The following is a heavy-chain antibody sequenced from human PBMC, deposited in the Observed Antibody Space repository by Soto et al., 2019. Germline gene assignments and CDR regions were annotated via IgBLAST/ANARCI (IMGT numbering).Heavy chain of an antibody. D-gene: IGHD3-3*01. CDR1: GGTFSSYA. CDR2: ISPYNGNT. J-gene: IGHJ4*02. V-gene: IGHV1-18*01. Sequence: GASVKVSCKASGGTFSSYAISWVRQAPGQGLEWMGWISPYNGNTNYAQKLQGRVTMTTDTSTSTAYMELRSLRSDDTAVYYCARGERITIFGVVITDFDYWGQGTLVTVSS. CDR3: ARGERITIFGVVITDFDY.